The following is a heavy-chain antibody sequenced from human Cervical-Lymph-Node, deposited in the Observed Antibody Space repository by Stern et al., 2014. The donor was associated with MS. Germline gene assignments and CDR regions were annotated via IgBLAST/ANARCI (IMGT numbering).Heavy chain of an antibody. CDR3: ASGRLGY. V-gene: IGHV1-46*01. CDR1: GYKFTNYY. J-gene: IGHJ4*02. Sequence: QVQLVQSGAEVKKPGASVKISCKAPGYKFTNYYIHWMRQAPGQGPEWMGMINPSGDSTTCAQKFQGRVTMTRDTSTSTVYMELSRLRSEDAAVYYCASGRLGYWGQGTQVTVSS. CDR2: INPSGDST.